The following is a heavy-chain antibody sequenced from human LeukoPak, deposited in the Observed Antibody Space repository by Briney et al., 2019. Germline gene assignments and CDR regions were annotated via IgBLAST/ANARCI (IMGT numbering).Heavy chain of an antibody. D-gene: IGHD2-15*01. V-gene: IGHV1-18*01. J-gene: IGHJ4*02. CDR1: GYTFTSYG. CDR2: ISTYNGNT. CDR3: ARYCSGGSCPLYYLDY. Sequence: ASVKVSCKASGYTFTSYGITWVRQAPGQGLEWMGRISTYNGNTNYAQRVQGRVTMTTDTSTSTAYMELRSLRSGDTAVYYCARYCSGGSCPLYYLDYWGQGILVTVSS.